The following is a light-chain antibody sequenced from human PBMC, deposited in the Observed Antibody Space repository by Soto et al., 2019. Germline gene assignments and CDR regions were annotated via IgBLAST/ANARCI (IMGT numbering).Light chain of an antibody. Sequence: EIVLTQSPATLSLSPGERATLSCRASQSVSSYLAWYQQKPGQAPRLLIYDASNRATGIPARFSGSGSGTDFTLTISSLEPEDFAVYYCQQRSHWRFFGPGTKVDIK. J-gene: IGKJ3*01. CDR3: QQRSHWRF. CDR1: QSVSSY. V-gene: IGKV3-11*01. CDR2: DAS.